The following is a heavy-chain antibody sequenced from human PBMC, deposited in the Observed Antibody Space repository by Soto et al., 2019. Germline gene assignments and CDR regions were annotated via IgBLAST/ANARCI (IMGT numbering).Heavy chain of an antibody. V-gene: IGHV1-69*01. Sequence: QVQLEQSGAEVKKAGSSVKVSCKAFGGSVNSHAISWVRQAPGQGLEWMGGIIPMFGTPTYAQKFQAGVTISAEESTXXXXLXXXXXXXXXXXXXXXXXSXNVAXFNDYGGNXXGXXIWGQGTMV. CDR2: IIPMFGTP. CDR1: GGSVNSHA. J-gene: IGHJ3*02. CDR3: XXSXNVAXFNDYGGNXXGXXI. D-gene: IGHD4-17*01.